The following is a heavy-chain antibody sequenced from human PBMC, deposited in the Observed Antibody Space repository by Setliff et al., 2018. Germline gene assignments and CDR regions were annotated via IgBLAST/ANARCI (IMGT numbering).Heavy chain of an antibody. CDR2: ISPHTGVT. CDR1: GYPLTAYY. CDR3: ARDRVDFVVPEAAARLDP. J-gene: IGHJ5*02. Sequence: ASVKVSCKASGYPLTAYYIHWVRQAPGQGLEWMGWISPHTGVTNYAQKFQGRVAMTRDTSINTAYMELSSLRYDDTAVYYCARDRVDFVVPEAAARLDPWGQGTLVTVSS. V-gene: IGHV1-2*02. D-gene: IGHD2-15*01.